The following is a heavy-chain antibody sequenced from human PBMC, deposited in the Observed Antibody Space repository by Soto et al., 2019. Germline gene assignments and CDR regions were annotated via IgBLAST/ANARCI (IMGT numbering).Heavy chain of an antibody. J-gene: IGHJ1*01. CDR3: AKDDNAAYPRH. V-gene: IGHV4-31*03. CDR1: GGSISSGGYY. D-gene: IGHD1-1*01. CDR2: IYYSGST. Sequence: SETLSLTCTVSGGSISSGGYYWSWIRQHPGKGLEWIGYIYYSGSTYYNPSLKSRVTISVDKSKNTLYLQMNSLRAEDTAVYYCAKDDNAAYPRHWGQGTLVTVSS.